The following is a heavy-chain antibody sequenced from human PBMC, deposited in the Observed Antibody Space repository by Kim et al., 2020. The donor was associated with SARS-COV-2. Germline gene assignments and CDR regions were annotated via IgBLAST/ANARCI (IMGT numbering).Heavy chain of an antibody. D-gene: IGHD6-19*01. V-gene: IGHV4-34*01. CDR3: ARGRSKRDIAVAGRIDY. J-gene: IGHJ4*02. Sequence: RKSRVTISVDTSKNQFSLKLSSVTAADTAVYYCARGRSKRDIAVAGRIDYWGQGTLVTVSS.